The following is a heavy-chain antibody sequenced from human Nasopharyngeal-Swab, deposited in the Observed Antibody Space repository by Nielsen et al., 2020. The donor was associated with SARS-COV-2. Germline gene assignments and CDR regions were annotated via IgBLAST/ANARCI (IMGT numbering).Heavy chain of an antibody. Sequence: SVKVSCKASGGTFSSYAISWVRQAPGQGLEWMGGIIPIFGTANYAQKFQGRITITADESTSTAYMELSSLRSEDTAVYYCARGLTTVTTYYYYGMDVWGQGTTVTVSS. V-gene: IGHV1-69*13. CDR1: GGTFSSYA. D-gene: IGHD4-11*01. CDR3: ARGLTTVTTYYYYGMDV. CDR2: IIPIFGTA. J-gene: IGHJ6*02.